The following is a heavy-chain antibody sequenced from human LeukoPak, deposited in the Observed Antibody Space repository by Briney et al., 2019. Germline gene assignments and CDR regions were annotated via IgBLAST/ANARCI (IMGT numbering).Heavy chain of an antibody. V-gene: IGHV1-8*02. CDR2: MKPNSGNT. CDR3: ARGRSGRGYCSRTSCQDWFDP. D-gene: IGHD2-2*01. CDR1: GYTFTSYD. Sequence: ASVKVSCKASGYTFTSYDINWVRQATGQGLEWMGWMKPNSGNTGYAQKFQGRVTMPRNTSISTAYMELSSLRSEETAVYYCARGRSGRGYCSRTSCQDWFDPWGQGTPVTVSS. J-gene: IGHJ5*02.